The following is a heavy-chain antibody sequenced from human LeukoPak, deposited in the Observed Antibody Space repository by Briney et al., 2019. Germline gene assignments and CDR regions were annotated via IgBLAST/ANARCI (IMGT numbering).Heavy chain of an antibody. CDR1: GGSFSGYY. V-gene: IGHV4-34*01. CDR3: ARGSTMVRGDPYYMDG. Sequence: SETLSLTCAVYGGSFSGYYWSWIRQPPGKGLEWIGEINHSGSTNYNPSLKSRVTISADTSKNQFSLKLSSVTAADTAVYYCARGSTMVRGDPYYMDGWGKGTTVTVSS. J-gene: IGHJ6*03. CDR2: INHSGST. D-gene: IGHD3-10*01.